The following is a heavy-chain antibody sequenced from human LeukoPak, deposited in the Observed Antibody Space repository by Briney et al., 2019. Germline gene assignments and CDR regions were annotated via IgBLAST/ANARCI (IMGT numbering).Heavy chain of an antibody. J-gene: IGHJ3*01. Sequence: GGSLRLSCAASGLTFSDDYMSWIRQAPGKGLEWVGFIRSKAYGGTTDYAASVKGRFIISRDDSKSIAYLQMDSLKTEDTAVYYCVRDKMAENDAPDVWGQGTMVTVSS. CDR3: VRDKMAENDAPDV. V-gene: IGHV3-71*01. CDR1: GLTFSDDY. CDR2: IRSKAYGGTT. D-gene: IGHD2-8*01.